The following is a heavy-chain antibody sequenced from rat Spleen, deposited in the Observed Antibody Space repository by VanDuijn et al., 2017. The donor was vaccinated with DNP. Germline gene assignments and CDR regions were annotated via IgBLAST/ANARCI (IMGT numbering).Heavy chain of an antibody. D-gene: IGHD4-1*01. CDR1: GFIFNDYW. J-gene: IGHJ2*01. CDR3: ARHVLPLRVWDY. V-gene: IGHV5-22*01. CDR2: ITYDGGST. Sequence: EVKLVESGGGLVQPGRSLKLSCAASGFIFNDYWMGWVRQAPTKGLEWVAYITYDGGSTYYGDSVKGRFTISRDNAKSTLYLQMNSLTSEDMATYYCARHVLPLRVWDYWGQGVMVTVSS.